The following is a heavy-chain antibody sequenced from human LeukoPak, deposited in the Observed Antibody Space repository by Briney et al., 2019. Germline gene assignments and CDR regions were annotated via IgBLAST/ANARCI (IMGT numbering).Heavy chain of an antibody. V-gene: IGHV3-30-3*01. J-gene: IGHJ4*02. D-gene: IGHD1-14*01. CDR1: GFSFSSYD. CDR2: ASSDGNIK. Sequence: WRSLRLSCVASGFSFSSYDFHWVRQAPGKGMELVAVASSDGNIKIYTDSVKGRFTISRDNSRKTLYLEMNSLRVDDSAVYFCARDLLSGAPDYFDSWGQGTLVTVSS. CDR3: ARDLLSGAPDYFDS.